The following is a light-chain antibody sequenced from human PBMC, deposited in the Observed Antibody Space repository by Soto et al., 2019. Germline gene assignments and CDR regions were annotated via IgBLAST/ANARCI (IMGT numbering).Light chain of an antibody. V-gene: IGLV1-51*01. Sequence: QSVLTQPPSVSAPPGQKVTISCSGSSSNIGNNYVSWYQQLPGTAPKLLIYDNNKRPSGIPDRFSGSKSGTSATLGITGLRAGDEADYYGVTWDSSLGAGVFGGGTKLTVL. CDR2: DNN. CDR1: SSNIGNNY. CDR3: VTWDSSLGAGV. J-gene: IGLJ2*01.